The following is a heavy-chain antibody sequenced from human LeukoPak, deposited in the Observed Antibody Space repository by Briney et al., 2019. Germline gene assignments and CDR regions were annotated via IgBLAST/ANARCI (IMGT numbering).Heavy chain of an antibody. CDR1: GFTFSSYS. CDR2: ISSSSTYI. D-gene: IGHD6-6*01. V-gene: IGHV3-21*01. Sequence: GGSLRLSCAASGFTFSSYSMNWVRQAPGKGLEWVSSISSSSTYIYYADSVKGRFTISRDNAKNSLYLQMNSLRAEDTAAYYCARDQYSSSDAFDIWGQGTMVTVSS. CDR3: ARDQYSSSDAFDI. J-gene: IGHJ3*02.